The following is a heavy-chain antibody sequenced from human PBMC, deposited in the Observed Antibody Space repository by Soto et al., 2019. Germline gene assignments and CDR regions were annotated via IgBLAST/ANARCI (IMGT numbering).Heavy chain of an antibody. D-gene: IGHD3-16*01. CDR1: GFTFSSYA. CDR2: ISGSGGKT. V-gene: IGHV3-23*01. J-gene: IGHJ3*01. CDR3: AKHDGGTPPDAFDV. Sequence: GGSLRLSCAASGFTFSSYAMTWVRQAPGKGLEWVSAISGSGGKTYYTDSVKGRFTISRDNSKTTLYLQMNSLRAEDTAVYYCAKHDGGTPPDAFDVWGQGTMVTVSS.